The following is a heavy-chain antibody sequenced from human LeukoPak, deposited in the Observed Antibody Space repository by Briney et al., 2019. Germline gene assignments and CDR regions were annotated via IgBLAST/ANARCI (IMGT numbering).Heavy chain of an antibody. CDR2: IKQDGSEK. CDR1: GFTFSSYW. V-gene: IGHV3-7*01. Sequence: GGSLRLSCAASGFTFSSYWMSWVRQAPGKGLEWVANIKQDGSEKYYVDSVKGRFTISRDNAKNSLYLQMNSLRAEDTAVYYCARDATVWFGELEVDYWGQGTLVTVSS. CDR3: ARDATVWFGELEVDY. D-gene: IGHD3-10*01. J-gene: IGHJ4*02.